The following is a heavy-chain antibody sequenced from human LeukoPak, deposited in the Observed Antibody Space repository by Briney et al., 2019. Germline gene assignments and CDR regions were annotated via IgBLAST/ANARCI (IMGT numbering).Heavy chain of an antibody. V-gene: IGHV1-8*03. CDR3: ARGPWQLGSRFFDS. J-gene: IGHJ4*02. CDR1: GFSFTSYD. Sequence: ASVKVSCKASGFSFTSYDINWVRQATGQGPEGRGGMNPNNGNTGYAQKLQGRVTFTRNTSISTAYMELSSLKSEDTAVYYCARGPWQLGSRFFDSWGPGTLVTVSS. CDR2: MNPNNGNT. D-gene: IGHD6-6*01.